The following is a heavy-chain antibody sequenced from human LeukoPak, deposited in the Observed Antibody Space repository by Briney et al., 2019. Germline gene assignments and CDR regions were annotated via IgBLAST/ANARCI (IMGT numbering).Heavy chain of an antibody. Sequence: PSETLSLTCTVAGYSISSGYYWSWIRQPPGKELEWIGSIYHSGSTYYNPSLKSRVTISVDTSKNQYSLKLSSVTAADTAVYYCGLRPRSGSYSHFDYWGQGTLVTVSS. CDR3: GLRPRSGSYSHFDY. D-gene: IGHD1-26*01. CDR2: IYHSGST. V-gene: IGHV4-38-2*02. J-gene: IGHJ4*02. CDR1: GYSISSGYY.